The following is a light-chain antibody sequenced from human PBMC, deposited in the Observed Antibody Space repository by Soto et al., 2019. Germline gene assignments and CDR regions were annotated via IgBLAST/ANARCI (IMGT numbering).Light chain of an antibody. CDR3: QQYYSPWT. Sequence: DIVMTQSPDSLAVSLGERATINCKSSQSVLYSSNNKNYLAWYQQNPGQPPKLLIYWASTRESGVPDRFSGSGSGTDFPLTISSLQAEDVAVYYCQQYYSPWTFGQGTKVEIK. CDR1: QSVLYSSNNKNY. CDR2: WAS. J-gene: IGKJ1*01. V-gene: IGKV4-1*01.